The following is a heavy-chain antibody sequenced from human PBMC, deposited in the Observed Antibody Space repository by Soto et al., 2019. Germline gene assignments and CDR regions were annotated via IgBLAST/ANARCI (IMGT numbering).Heavy chain of an antibody. J-gene: IGHJ4*02. CDR2: ISWNSGSI. D-gene: IGHD3-22*01. Sequence: GGSLRLSCAASGFTFDDHAMHWVRQAPGKGLEWVSGISWNSGSIGYADSVKGRFTISRDNAKNSLYLQMNSLRAEDTALYYCAKDTVGHYYDSSGFEGWGQGTLVTVSS. CDR3: AKDTVGHYYDSSGFEG. CDR1: GFTFDDHA. V-gene: IGHV3-9*01.